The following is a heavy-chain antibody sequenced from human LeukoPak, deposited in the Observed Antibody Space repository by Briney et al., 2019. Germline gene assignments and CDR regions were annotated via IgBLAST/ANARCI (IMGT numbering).Heavy chain of an antibody. CDR1: GGSFSGYH. V-gene: IGHV4-34*01. J-gene: IGHJ4*02. CDR2: INHSGST. Sequence: SETLSLTCAVYGGSFSGYHWSWIRQPPGKGLEWIGEINHSGSTNYNPSLKSRVTISVDTSKNQSSLKLSSVTAADTAVYFCARGNYDYFDSWGQGTLVTVSS. D-gene: IGHD1-7*01. CDR3: ARGNYDYFDS.